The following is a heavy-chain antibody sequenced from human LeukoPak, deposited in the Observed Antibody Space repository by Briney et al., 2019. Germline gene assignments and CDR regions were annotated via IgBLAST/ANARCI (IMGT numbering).Heavy chain of an antibody. CDR3: TTEVLDGITVTTALDY. J-gene: IGHJ4*02. V-gene: IGHV3-15*01. CDR2: IKSKTDGGTT. CDR1: GFTFSNAW. Sequence: PGGSLRLSCAASGFTFSNAWMSWVRQAPGKGLEWVGRIKSKTDGGTTDYAAPVKGRFTISRDDSKNTLYLQMTSLKTEDTAVYYCTTEVLDGITVTTALDYWGQGTLVTVFS. D-gene: IGHD4-17*01.